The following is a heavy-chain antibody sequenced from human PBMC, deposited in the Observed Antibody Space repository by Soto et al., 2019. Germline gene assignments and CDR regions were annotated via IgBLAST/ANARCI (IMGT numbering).Heavy chain of an antibody. V-gene: IGHV3-15*07. CDR3: TTEYYYDSSGYQPRVDY. CDR2: IKSKTDGGTT. CDR1: GFTFSNAW. J-gene: IGHJ4*02. D-gene: IGHD3-22*01. Sequence: PGGSLRLSCAASGFTFSNAWMNWVRQAPGKGLEWVGRIKSKTDGGTTDYAAPVKGRFTISRDDSKNTLYLQMNSLKTEDTAVYYCTTEYYYDSSGYQPRVDYWGQGTLVTVSS.